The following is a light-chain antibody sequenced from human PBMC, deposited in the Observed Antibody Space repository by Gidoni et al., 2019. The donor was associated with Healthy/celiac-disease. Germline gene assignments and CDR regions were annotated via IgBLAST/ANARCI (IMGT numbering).Light chain of an antibody. V-gene: IGLV2-11*01. CDR3: CSYAGSYTVV. CDR2: AVR. Sequence: QSAMTQPRAVSGSPGQSVTISCTGTSSDVGGYNYVSWYQQHPGKAPKLMIYAVRKRPSGVPDRFSGSKSGNTAFLTISGRQAEDEADYYCCSYAGSYTVVFGGGTKLTVL. CDR1: SSDVGGYNY. J-gene: IGLJ2*01.